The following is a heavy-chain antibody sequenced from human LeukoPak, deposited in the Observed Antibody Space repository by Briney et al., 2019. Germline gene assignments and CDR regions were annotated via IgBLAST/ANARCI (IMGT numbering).Heavy chain of an antibody. D-gene: IGHD3-22*01. CDR1: GYTLTGYH. Sequence: ASVKVSCKASGYTLTGYHMHWVRQAPGQGREGMGWINPNSGGTNYARKFQGRVTMTRDTSISTAYMELSRLRSDDTAVYYCARVGAGKDYYDSSGFFSDWGQGTLVTVSS. CDR2: INPNSGGT. CDR3: ARVGAGKDYYDSSGFFSD. J-gene: IGHJ4*02. V-gene: IGHV1-2*02.